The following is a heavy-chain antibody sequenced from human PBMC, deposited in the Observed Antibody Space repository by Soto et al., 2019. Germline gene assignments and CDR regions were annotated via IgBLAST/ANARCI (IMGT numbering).Heavy chain of an antibody. CDR1: GGSISLYS. Sequence: SETLSLTCTVSGGSISLYSWTWIRQPPGKGLEWIGYIYYSGSSNYSPSLKSRVTMSIDTSKNQFSLRLTSVTAADTAVYYCATLGDYDDYWGQGIQVTVSS. CDR2: IYYSGSS. D-gene: IGHD4-17*01. V-gene: IGHV4-59*01. J-gene: IGHJ4*02. CDR3: ATLGDYDDY.